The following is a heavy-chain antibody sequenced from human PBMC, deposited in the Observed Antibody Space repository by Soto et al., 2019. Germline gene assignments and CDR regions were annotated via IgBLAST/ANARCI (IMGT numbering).Heavy chain of an antibody. CDR2: IIPIFGTA. V-gene: IGHV1-69*13. Sequence: SVKVSCKASGGTFSSYAISWVRQAPGQGLEWMGGIIPIFGTANYAQKFQGRVTITADESTSTAYMELSSLRSEDTAVYYCAREGELRGRGPSYYYGMEVRGQGTTVNVSS. J-gene: IGHJ6*02. D-gene: IGHD1-7*01. CDR1: GGTFSSYA. CDR3: AREGELRGRGPSYYYGMEV.